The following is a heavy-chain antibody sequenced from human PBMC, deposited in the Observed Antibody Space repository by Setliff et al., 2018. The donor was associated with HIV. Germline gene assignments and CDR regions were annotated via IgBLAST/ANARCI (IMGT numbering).Heavy chain of an antibody. CDR1: GGSISGSRHF. V-gene: IGHV4-61*09. J-gene: IGHJ4*02. CDR3: ARRGGITTTVQGPPPFDF. Sequence: PSETLSLTCTVSGGSISGSRHFWSWIRQPAGKGLEWIGHVYSSGTTSYKPSLKSRVTISLDASKNQFSLKLRSVTAADTAVYHCARRGGITTTVQGPPPFDFWGPGTLVTVSS. CDR2: VYSSGTT. D-gene: IGHD3-22*01.